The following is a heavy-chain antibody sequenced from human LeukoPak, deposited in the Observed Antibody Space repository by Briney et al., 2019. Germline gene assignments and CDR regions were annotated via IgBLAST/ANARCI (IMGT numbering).Heavy chain of an antibody. D-gene: IGHD3-10*01. J-gene: IGHJ4*02. CDR1: GGSISSYY. CDR2: IYYSGST. Sequence: SETLSLTCTVSGGSISSYYWSWIRQPPGKGLEWIGYIYYSGSTNYNPSLKSRVTISVDTSKNQFSLKLSSVTAADTAVYYCARYCGSGSYDYWGQGTLVTVSS. V-gene: IGHV4-59*01. CDR3: ARYCGSGSYDY.